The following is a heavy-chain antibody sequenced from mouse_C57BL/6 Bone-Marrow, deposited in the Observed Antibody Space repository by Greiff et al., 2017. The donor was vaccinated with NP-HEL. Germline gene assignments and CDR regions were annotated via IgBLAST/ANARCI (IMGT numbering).Heavy chain of an antibody. Sequence: QVQLKESGAELVRPGTSVKMSCKASGYTFTNYWIGWAKQRPGHGLEWIGDIYPGGGYTNYNEKFKGKATLTADKSSSTAYMQFSSLTSEDSAIYYCARGTYGNLYYAMDYWGQGTSVTVSS. CDR1: GYTFTNYW. D-gene: IGHD2-1*01. V-gene: IGHV1-63*01. CDR3: ARGTYGNLYYAMDY. CDR2: IYPGGGYT. J-gene: IGHJ4*01.